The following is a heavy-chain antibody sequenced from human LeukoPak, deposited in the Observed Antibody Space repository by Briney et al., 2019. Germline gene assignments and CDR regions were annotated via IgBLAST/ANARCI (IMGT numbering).Heavy chain of an antibody. CDR2: ISGSGGST. CDR1: GFTFSNYA. J-gene: IGHJ6*02. CDR3: AKAAGSGYYYEDYYYYGMDV. D-gene: IGHD3-22*01. V-gene: IGHV3-23*01. Sequence: GGSLRLSCAASGFTFSNYAMSWVRQAPGKGLEWVSGISGSGGSTYYADSVKGRFTISRDNSKNTLYLQMNSLRAEDTAVYYCAKAAGSGYYYEDYYYYGMDVWGQGTTVTVSS.